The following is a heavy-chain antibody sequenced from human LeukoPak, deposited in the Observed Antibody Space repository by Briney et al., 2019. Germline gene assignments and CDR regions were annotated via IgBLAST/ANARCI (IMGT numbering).Heavy chain of an antibody. CDR3: ASWDTAMLHFDY. J-gene: IGHJ4*02. V-gene: IGHV1-69*13. CDR1: GYTFTGHY. CDR2: IIPIFGTA. D-gene: IGHD5-18*01. Sequence: ASVKVSCKASGYTFTGHYMHWVRQAPGQGLEWMGGIIPIFGTANYAQKFQGRVTITADESTSTAYMELSSLRSEDTAVYYCASWDTAMLHFDYWGQGTLVTVSS.